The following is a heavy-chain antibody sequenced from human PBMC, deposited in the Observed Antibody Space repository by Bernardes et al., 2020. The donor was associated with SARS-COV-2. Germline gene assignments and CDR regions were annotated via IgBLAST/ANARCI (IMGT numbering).Heavy chain of an antibody. Sequence: GGSLRLSCAASGFTFNTYGMHWVRLAPDKGLEWVAVIWYDGSTKSYADSVKGRFTISRDNSKNILYLQMNSLRVEDTAVYYCVRRFCAVSSACGNFYGMGVWGQGTTVTVYS. D-gene: IGHD2-21*01. CDR3: VRRFCAVSSACGNFYGMGV. J-gene: IGHJ6*02. CDR1: GFTFNTYG. V-gene: IGHV3-33*08. CDR2: IWYDGSTK.